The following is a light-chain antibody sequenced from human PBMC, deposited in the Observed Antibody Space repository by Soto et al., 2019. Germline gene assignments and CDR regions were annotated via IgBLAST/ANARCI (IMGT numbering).Light chain of an antibody. V-gene: IGKV4-1*01. CDR2: WAS. CDR1: QSVLYSSNNKNY. CDR3: QQYYHNSSLT. Sequence: DIVMTQSPDSLAVSLGERATINCKSSQSVLYSSNNKNYLAWYQQKPGQPPKLLSYWASTRESALPDRLSGNGSGTHFTQTISRLKAKHVALGYCQQYYHNSSLTFGGGTQVENK. J-gene: IGKJ4*01.